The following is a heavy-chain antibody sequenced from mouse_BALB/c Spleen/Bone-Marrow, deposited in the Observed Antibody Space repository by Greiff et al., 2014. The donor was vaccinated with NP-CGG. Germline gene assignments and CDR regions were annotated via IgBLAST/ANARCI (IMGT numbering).Heavy chain of an antibody. V-gene: IGHV14-1*02. J-gene: IGHJ2*01. CDR3: VAYYRYEYYFDY. D-gene: IGHD2-14*01. CDR2: IDPENGNT. CDR1: GFNIEDYY. Sequence: EVQLQQSGADLVRSGASVKLSCTASGFNIEDYYIHWVKQRPEQGLEWIGWIDPENGNTIYDPKFQGKASITADTSSNTAYLQLSSLTSEDTAVYYCVAYYRYEYYFDYWGQGTTLTVSS.